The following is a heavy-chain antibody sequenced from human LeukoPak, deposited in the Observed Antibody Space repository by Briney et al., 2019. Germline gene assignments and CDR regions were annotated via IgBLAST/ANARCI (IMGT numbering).Heavy chain of an antibody. V-gene: IGHV4-39*07. D-gene: IGHD2-2*01. CDR1: GGSISITSYY. J-gene: IGHJ3*02. Sequence: SETLSLTCTVSGGSISITSYYWGWIRQPPGKGLEWIGSMYSSGSTYYNPSLKSRVTISVDTSKNQFSLKLSSVTAADTAVYYCARGPPDCSSTSCYAFDAFDIWGQGTMVTVSS. CDR3: ARGPPDCSSTSCYAFDAFDI. CDR2: MYSSGST.